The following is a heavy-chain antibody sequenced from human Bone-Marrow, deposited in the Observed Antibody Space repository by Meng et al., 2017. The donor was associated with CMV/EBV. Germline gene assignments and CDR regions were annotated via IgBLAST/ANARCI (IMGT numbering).Heavy chain of an antibody. CDR3: ARDPVVFYNDGSGYCFDY. CDR2: IYYSGST. Sequence: TSSGGYYWSWIRQHPGKGLEWIGYIYYSGSTYYHPSLKSRVTISVDTSKNQFSLKLSSVTAADTAVYYCARDPVVFYNDGSGYCFDYWGQGTLVTVSS. CDR1: TSSGGYY. V-gene: IGHV4-31*02. J-gene: IGHJ4*02. D-gene: IGHD3-22*01.